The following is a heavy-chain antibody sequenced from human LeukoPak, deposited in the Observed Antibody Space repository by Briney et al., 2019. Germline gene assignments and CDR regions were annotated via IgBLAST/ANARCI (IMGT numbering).Heavy chain of an antibody. CDR1: GFTFSRYE. Sequence: PGGSLRLSCTASGFTFSRYEMNWVRQAPGKGLEWVSYISIDYFIIYYAHSVKGRFTISRDTAKNSLYLQMNSVRGDDTAVYYCVREDGALGHPTVDLWGRGTMVTVSS. J-gene: IGHJ3*01. CDR3: VREDGALGHPTVDL. D-gene: IGHD4/OR15-4a*01. CDR2: ISIDYFII. V-gene: IGHV3-48*03.